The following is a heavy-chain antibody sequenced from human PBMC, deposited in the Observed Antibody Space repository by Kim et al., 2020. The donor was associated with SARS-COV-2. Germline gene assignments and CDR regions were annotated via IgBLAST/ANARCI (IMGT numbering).Heavy chain of an antibody. V-gene: IGHV4-34*01. J-gene: IGHJ6*02. CDR3: ARERWVGGSLYGDYATDYYYYYGMDV. D-gene: IGHD4-17*01. CDR2: INHSGST. CDR1: GGSFSGYY. Sequence: SETLSLTCAVYGGSFSGYYWSWIRQPPGKGLEWIGEINHSGSTNYNPSLKSRVTISVDTSKNQFSLKLSSVTAADTAVYYCARERWVGGSLYGDYATDYYYYYGMDVWGQGTTVTVSS.